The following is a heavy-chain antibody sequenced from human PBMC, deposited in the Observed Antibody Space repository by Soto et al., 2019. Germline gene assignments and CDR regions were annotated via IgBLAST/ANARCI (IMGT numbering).Heavy chain of an antibody. D-gene: IGHD6-13*01. CDR3: AKENGYSSSWFEFDY. J-gene: IGHJ4*02. CDR1: GGSFSGYY. CDR2: INHGGST. Sequence: SETLSLTCAVYGGSFSGYYWSWIRQSPGKGLEWIGEINHGGSTNYNPSLKSRVTISVDTSKNQFSLKLSSVTAEDTAVYYCAKENGYSSSWFEFDYWGQGTLVTVSS. V-gene: IGHV4-34*01.